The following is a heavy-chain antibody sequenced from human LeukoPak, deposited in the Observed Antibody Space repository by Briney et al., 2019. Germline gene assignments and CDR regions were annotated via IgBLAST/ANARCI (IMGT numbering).Heavy chain of an antibody. D-gene: IGHD1-26*01. CDR1: GFTFSSYA. CDR2: ISYDGSNK. J-gene: IGHJ4*02. CDR3: ARALPLYSGSDRGPLDY. Sequence: PGGSLRLSCAASGFTFSSYAMRWVRQAPGKGLEWVAVISYDGSNKYYADSVKGRFTISRDNSKNTLYLQMNSLRAEDTAVYYCARALPLYSGSDRGPLDYWGQGTLVTVSS. V-gene: IGHV3-30*04.